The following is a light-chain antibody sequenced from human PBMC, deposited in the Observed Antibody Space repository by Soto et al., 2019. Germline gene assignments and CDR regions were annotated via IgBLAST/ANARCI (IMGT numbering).Light chain of an antibody. J-gene: IGKJ4*01. V-gene: IGKV1-9*01. CDR1: QGIRSY. CDR2: AVS. Sequence: DIQLTQSPSFLSASVGDRVTITCRASQGIRSYLAWYQQKPGKAPKLLIYAVSTLPSGVPSRFSGSESGTEFTLTISSLQSEDSATYYCQQHKSYPQSTFGGGTKVEIK. CDR3: QQHKSYPQST.